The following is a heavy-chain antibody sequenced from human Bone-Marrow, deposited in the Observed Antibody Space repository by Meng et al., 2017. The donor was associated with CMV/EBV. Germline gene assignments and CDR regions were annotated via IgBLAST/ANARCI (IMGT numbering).Heavy chain of an antibody. V-gene: IGHV6-1*01. J-gene: IGHJ4*02. CDR2: TYYRYKWYS. CDR1: ASNSAG. D-gene: IGHD2-2*03. Sequence: ASNSAGWNWIRQSPSRGLEWLGRTYYRYKWYSDYAVSVKSRITINPDTSKNQFSLQLNSVTPEDTAVYYCVRGGYCTSASCYRFFDSWGQGTLVTVSS. CDR3: VRGGYCTSASCYRFFDS.